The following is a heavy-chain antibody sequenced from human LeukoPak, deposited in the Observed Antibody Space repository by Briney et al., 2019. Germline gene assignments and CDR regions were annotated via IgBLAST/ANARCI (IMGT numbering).Heavy chain of an antibody. Sequence: GGSLRLSCAASGFTVSSNYMSWGRQAPGKGLEWVSVIYSGGSTYYADSVKGRFTISRDNSKNTLYLQMNSLRAEDTAVYYCASGAKYYYDSSGYEDYWGQGTLVTVSS. CDR1: GFTVSSNY. D-gene: IGHD3-22*01. CDR3: ASGAKYYYDSSGYEDY. J-gene: IGHJ4*02. V-gene: IGHV3-66*02. CDR2: IYSGGST.